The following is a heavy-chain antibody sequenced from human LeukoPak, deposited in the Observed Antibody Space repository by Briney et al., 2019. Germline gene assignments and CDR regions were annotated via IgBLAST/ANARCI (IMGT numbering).Heavy chain of an antibody. V-gene: IGHV4-34*01. J-gene: IGHJ5*02. D-gene: IGHD2-2*01. CDR3: ASLLVPGRFDP. Sequence: SETPSLTCAVYGGSFSGYYWSWIRQPPGKDLKWIGSIYFSGSTYYNPSLKSRVTISVDTSKNQFSLKLSSVTAADTAVYYCASLLVPGRFDPWGQGTLVTVSS. CDR2: IYFSGST. CDR1: GGSFSGYY.